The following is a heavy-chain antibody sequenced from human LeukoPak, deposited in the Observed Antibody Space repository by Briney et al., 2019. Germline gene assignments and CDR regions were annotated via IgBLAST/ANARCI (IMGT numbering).Heavy chain of an antibody. D-gene: IGHD6-6*01. CDR2: MNPNSGNT. CDR3: ARRKVPSIAARPFDP. J-gene: IGHJ5*02. CDR1: GYTFTSYD. V-gene: IGHV1-8*03. Sequence: ASVKVSCKASGYTFTSYDINWVRQATGQGLEWMGWMNPNSGNTGYAQKFQGRVTITRNTPISTAYMELSSLRSEDTAVYYCARRKVPSIAARPFDPWGQGTLVTVSS.